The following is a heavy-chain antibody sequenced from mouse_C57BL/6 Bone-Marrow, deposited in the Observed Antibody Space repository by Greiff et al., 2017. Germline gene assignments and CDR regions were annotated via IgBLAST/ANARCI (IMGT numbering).Heavy chain of an antibody. J-gene: IGHJ4*01. CDR1: GFTFSSYG. Sequence: EVQGVESGGDLVKPGGSLKLSCAASGFTFSSYGMSWVRQTPDKRLEWVATISSGGSYTYYPDSVKGRFTISRDNAKNTLYLQMSSLQSEDTAMYYCARHRSYYAMDYGGQGTSVTVSS. CDR3: ARHRSYYAMDY. CDR2: ISSGGSYT. V-gene: IGHV5-6*01. D-gene: IGHD1-1*01.